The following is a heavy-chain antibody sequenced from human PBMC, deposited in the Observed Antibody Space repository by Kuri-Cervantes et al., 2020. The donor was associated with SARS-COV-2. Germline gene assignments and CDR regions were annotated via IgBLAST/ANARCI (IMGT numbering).Heavy chain of an antibody. Sequence: LKISCAASGFTFSGHWIHWVRQAPGKGLEWVSRINPDGSYTNNADSVKGRFTLSRDNAKNMLFLQMNSLRAEDTAVYYCVRDGDHWNFDYWGQGTLVTVSS. J-gene: IGHJ4*02. CDR1: GFTFSGHW. D-gene: IGHD1-1*01. CDR2: INPDGSYT. V-gene: IGHV3-74*01. CDR3: VRDGDHWNFDY.